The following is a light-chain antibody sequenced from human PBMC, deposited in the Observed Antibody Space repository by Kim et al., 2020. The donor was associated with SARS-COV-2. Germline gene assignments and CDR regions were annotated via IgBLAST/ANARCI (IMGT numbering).Light chain of an antibody. CDR2: DAS. J-gene: IGKJ3*01. CDR3: QKYRSWPLA. Sequence: SLGERVTLSCRVSEDVGVDIAWYRQKPGQAPSLLIYDASYRASGVSGTFTGSGSGTDFTFTINDLQAEDFGVYYCQKYRSWPLAFGPGTKVDIK. V-gene: IGKV3-15*01. CDR1: EDVGVD.